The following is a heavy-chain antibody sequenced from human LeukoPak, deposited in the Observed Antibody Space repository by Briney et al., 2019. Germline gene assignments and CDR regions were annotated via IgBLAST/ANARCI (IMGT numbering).Heavy chain of an antibody. J-gene: IGHJ4*02. Sequence: GGSLRLSCAASGFTFSSYAMRWVRQAPGKGLEWVAVISYDGSNKYYADSVKGRFTISRDNSKNTLYLQMNSLRAEDTAVYYCARDSVAGTHYFDYWGQGTLVTVSS. V-gene: IGHV3-30-3*01. CDR1: GFTFSSYA. CDR3: ARDSVAGTHYFDY. D-gene: IGHD6-19*01. CDR2: ISYDGSNK.